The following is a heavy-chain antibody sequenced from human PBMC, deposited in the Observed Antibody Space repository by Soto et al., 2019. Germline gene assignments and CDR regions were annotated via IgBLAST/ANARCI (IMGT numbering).Heavy chain of an antibody. CDR2: ISGSDGST. CDR3: AKGPGMCSDLDC. D-gene: IGHD1-26*01. J-gene: IGHJ4*02. Sequence: EVQMLESGGGLVQPGGSLRLSCAASGFTFSSYAMSWVRQAPGKGLEWVSAISGSDGSTFYADSVKRRFTISRDDSKHTLFLQVNSLRAEDTAVYCCAKGPGMCSDLDCWGEGTLVTVSS. V-gene: IGHV3-23*01. CDR1: GFTFSSYA.